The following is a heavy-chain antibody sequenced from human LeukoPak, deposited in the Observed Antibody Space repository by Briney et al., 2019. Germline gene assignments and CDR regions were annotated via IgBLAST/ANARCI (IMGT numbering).Heavy chain of an antibody. V-gene: IGHV5-51*01. J-gene: IGHJ4*02. CDR1: GSRFTSYG. Sequence: LGESLEISCQASGSRFTSYGIGWVRQMPGKGLEWMGIIYAGESATRYSPSFQGQVTISVDKSITTAYLQWRSLKASDTAMYYCARHQPNYYDSSGQTLFDYWGQGTLVTVSS. D-gene: IGHD3-22*01. CDR3: ARHQPNYYDSSGQTLFDY. CDR2: IYAGESAT.